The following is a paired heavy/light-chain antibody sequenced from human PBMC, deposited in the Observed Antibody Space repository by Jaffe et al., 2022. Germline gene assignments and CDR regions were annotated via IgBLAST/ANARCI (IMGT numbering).Heavy chain of an antibody. D-gene: IGHD6-13*01. J-gene: IGHJ4*02. CDR2: IYHSGST. V-gene: IGHV4-38-2*01. CDR1: GYSISSGYY. Sequence: QVQLQESGPGLVKPSETLSLTCAVSGYSISSGYYWGWIRQPPGKGLEWIGSIYHSGSTYYNPSLKSRVTISVDTSKNQFSLKLSSVTAADTAVYYCARLRLRGSPQQLVRTGPYYFDYWGQGTLVTVSS. CDR3: ARLRLRGSPQQLVRTGPYYFDY.
Light chain of an antibody. CDR2: GAS. V-gene: IGKV3-20*01. J-gene: IGKJ3*01. Sequence: EIVLTQSPGTLSLSPGERATLSCRASQSVSSSYLAWYQQKPGQAPRLLIYGASSRATGIPDRFSGSGSGTDFTLTISRLEPEDFAVYYCQQSGTFGPGTKVDIK. CDR1: QSVSSSY. CDR3: QQSGT.